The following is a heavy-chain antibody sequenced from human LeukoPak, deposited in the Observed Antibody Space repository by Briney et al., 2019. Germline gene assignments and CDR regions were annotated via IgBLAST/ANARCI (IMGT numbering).Heavy chain of an antibody. D-gene: IGHD2-15*01. J-gene: IGHJ4*02. Sequence: SETLSLTCTVSGGSISSGGYYWSWIRQPPGKGLEWIGSIYYSGSTYYNPSLKSRVTISVDTSKNQFSLKLSSVTAADTAVYYCARRLVVVAATSFDYWGQGTLVTVAA. CDR1: GGSISSGGYY. V-gene: IGHV4-39*01. CDR3: ARRLVVVAATSFDY. CDR2: IYYSGST.